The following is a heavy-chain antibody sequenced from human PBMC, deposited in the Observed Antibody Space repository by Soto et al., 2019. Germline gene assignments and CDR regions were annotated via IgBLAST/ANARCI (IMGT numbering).Heavy chain of an antibody. CDR1: GYTFTSYG. J-gene: IGHJ6*02. V-gene: IGHV1-18*04. CDR2: ISAYNGNT. Sequence: GASVKVSCKSSGYTFTSYGISWVRQAPGQGLEWMGWISAYNGNTNYAQKLQGRVTMTTDTSTSTAYMELRSLRSDDTAVYYCAREIGDSGSYYYYGMDVWGQGTTVTVSS. CDR3: AREIGDSGSYYYYGMDV. D-gene: IGHD1-26*01.